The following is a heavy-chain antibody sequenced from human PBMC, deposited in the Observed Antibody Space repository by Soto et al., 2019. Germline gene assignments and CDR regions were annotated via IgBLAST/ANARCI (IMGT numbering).Heavy chain of an antibody. Sequence: QVQLQQWGAGLLKPSETLSLTCAVYGGSFSGYYWSWIRQPPGKGLEWIGEVNHSGTAYSIPSLKGRLTLSMDSSQTQFSLKLTSVTAADSAVYYCARIHWSQSSLDYWGRGILVTVSS. D-gene: IGHD6-19*01. J-gene: IGHJ4*02. CDR2: VNHSGTA. CDR1: GGSFSGYY. V-gene: IGHV4-34*01. CDR3: ARIHWSQSSLDY.